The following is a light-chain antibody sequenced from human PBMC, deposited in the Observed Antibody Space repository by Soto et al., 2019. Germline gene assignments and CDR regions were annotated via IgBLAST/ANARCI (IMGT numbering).Light chain of an antibody. CDR1: RSVDKW. V-gene: IGKV1-5*02. CDR2: EAS. Sequence: DIQMTQSPSTLSASLGDRVTIICRASRSVDKWLAWYQQKSGKAPKLLIYEASHLQSGVPSRFGGSGSGKEFTRTINNLQPDDVATYYCKQYYSFWTFGQGTTVEV. J-gene: IGKJ1*01. CDR3: KQYYSFWT.